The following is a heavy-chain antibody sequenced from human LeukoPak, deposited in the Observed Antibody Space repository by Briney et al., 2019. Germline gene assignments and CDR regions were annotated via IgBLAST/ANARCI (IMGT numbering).Heavy chain of an antibody. D-gene: IGHD2-21*01. CDR2: ISSSGSTI. V-gene: IGHV3-48*03. Sequence: PGGSLRLSCAASGFTFSSYEMNWVRQAPGKGLEWVSYISSSGSTIYYADSVKVRFTISRDNAKNSLYLKMNSLRAEDTAVYYCAREGLYSSYYFDYWGQGTLVTVSS. J-gene: IGHJ4*02. CDR1: GFTFSSYE. CDR3: AREGLYSSYYFDY.